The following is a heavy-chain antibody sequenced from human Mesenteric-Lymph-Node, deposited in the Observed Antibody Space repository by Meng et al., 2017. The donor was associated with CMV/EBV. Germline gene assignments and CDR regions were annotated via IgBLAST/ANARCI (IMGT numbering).Heavy chain of an antibody. D-gene: IGHD3-10*01. J-gene: IGHJ4*02. V-gene: IGHV4-39*07. CDR1: GGSISSSSYY. CDR2: IYYSGST. CDR3: AREKRGESDY. Sequence: SETLSLTCTVSGGSISSSSYYWGWIRQPPGKGLEWIGSIYYSGSTYYNPSLKSRVTISVDTSKNQFSLQLSSVTAADTAVYYCAREKRGESDYWGQGTLVTVSS.